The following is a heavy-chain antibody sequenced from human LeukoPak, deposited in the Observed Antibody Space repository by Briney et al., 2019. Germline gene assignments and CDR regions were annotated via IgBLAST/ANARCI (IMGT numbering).Heavy chain of an antibody. V-gene: IGHV4-61*02. CDR2: IYTSGST. J-gene: IGHJ3*02. CDR3: ARDGPSAFDI. CDR1: GGSISSGSYY. Sequence: SDTLSLTCTVSGGSISSGSYYWSWIRQPAGKGLEWSGRIYTSGSTNYNPSLKSRVTISVDTSKNQFSLKLSSVTAADTAVYYCARDGPSAFDIWGQGTMVTVSS.